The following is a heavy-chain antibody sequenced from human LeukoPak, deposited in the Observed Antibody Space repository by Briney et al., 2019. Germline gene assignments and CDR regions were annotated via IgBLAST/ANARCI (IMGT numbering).Heavy chain of an antibody. Sequence: PGGSLRLSCAASGFTFSDFGMHWVRQAPGKGLEGVAFIRNDGSKDYYPDSVKGRFTISRDNSRTTLYLQMHSLRIEDTAVYYCVKGGSSSHNWFDPWGQGILVTVCS. CDR3: VKGGSSSHNWFDP. D-gene: IGHD6-13*01. V-gene: IGHV3-30*02. CDR2: IRNDGSKD. J-gene: IGHJ5*02. CDR1: GFTFSDFG.